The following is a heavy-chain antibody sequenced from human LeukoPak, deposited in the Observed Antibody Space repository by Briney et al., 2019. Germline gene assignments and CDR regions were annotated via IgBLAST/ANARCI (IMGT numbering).Heavy chain of an antibody. V-gene: IGHV4-39*01. Sequence: SETLSLTCTVSGGSISSSSYYWGWIRQPPGKGLEWIGSIYYSGSTYYNPSLKSRVTISVDTSKNQFSLKLSSVTAADTAVFYCARSGGYCSGGRCYNFDSWGQGTLVTVSS. CDR2: IYYSGST. J-gene: IGHJ4*02. D-gene: IGHD2-15*01. CDR1: GGSISSSSYY. CDR3: ARSGGYCSGGRCYNFDS.